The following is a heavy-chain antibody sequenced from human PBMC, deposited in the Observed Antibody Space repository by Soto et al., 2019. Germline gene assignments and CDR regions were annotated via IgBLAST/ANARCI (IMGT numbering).Heavy chain of an antibody. CDR1: GVPVSSDASY. CDR3: ARYRFSGNRWSKCDY. Sequence: PSETLSLPCTVSGVPVSSDASYWSWIRQPPGKGLEWIGNIYHRGNTYYSPSLKSRLVIGLDTSKDQFSLSLSSVTAADTAVYFCARYRFSGNRWSKCDYWGQGTRGTVSS. V-gene: IGHV4-31*03. CDR2: IYHRGNT. J-gene: IGHJ4*02. D-gene: IGHD6-19*01.